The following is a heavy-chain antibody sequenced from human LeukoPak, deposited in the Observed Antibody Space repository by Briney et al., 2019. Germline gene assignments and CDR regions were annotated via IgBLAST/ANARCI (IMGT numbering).Heavy chain of an antibody. D-gene: IGHD3-22*01. CDR1: GFTFEDYA. CDR2: ISWNSGRI. Sequence: PGRSLRLSCAASGFTFEDYAMHWVRQAPGKGLEWVSGISWNSGRIGYADSVKGRLTISRDNAKNSLYLQMNSLRAEDTALYYCARDHYYDSSGYHYFDYWAREPWSPSPQ. CDR3: ARDHYYDSSGYHYFDY. J-gene: IGHJ4*02. V-gene: IGHV3-9*01.